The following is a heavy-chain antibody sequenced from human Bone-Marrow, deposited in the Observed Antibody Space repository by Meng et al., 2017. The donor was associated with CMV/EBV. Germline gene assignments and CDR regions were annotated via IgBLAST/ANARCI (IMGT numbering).Heavy chain of an antibody. Sequence: GGSLRLSCAASGFTFSSYSMNWVRQAPGKGLEWVSSISSSSSYIYYADSVKGRFTISRDNAKNSLYLQMNSLRAEDTAVYYCARVDFGTTVTHALVYGMDVWGQGTTVTASS. D-gene: IGHD4-11*01. V-gene: IGHV3-21*01. CDR2: ISSSSSYI. CDR3: ARVDFGTTVTHALVYGMDV. J-gene: IGHJ6*02. CDR1: GFTFSSYS.